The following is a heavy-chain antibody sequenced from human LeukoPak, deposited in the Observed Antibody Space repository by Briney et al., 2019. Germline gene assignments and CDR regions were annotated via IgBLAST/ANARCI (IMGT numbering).Heavy chain of an antibody. Sequence: GASVKVSCKASGYTFTSYGISWVRLAPGQGLEWMGWISAYNGNTNYAQKLQGRVTMTTDTSTSTAYMELRSLRSDDTAVYYCARGVYDSSGYYLSDFDYWGQGTLVTVSS. CDR2: ISAYNGNT. J-gene: IGHJ4*02. D-gene: IGHD3-22*01. CDR1: GYTFTSYG. V-gene: IGHV1-18*01. CDR3: ARGVYDSSGYYLSDFDY.